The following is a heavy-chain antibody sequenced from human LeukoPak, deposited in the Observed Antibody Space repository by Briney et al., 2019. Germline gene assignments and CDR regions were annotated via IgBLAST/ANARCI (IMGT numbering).Heavy chain of an antibody. V-gene: IGHV3-23*01. Sequence: GGSLRLSCAASGFTFSSYAMSWVRQAPGKGLEWVSAISGSGGSTYYADSVKGRFTISRDNSKNTLYLQMNSLRVEDTAVYYCAKEIGQWLLRLGLEIWSQGTMVTVSS. CDR2: ISGSGGST. D-gene: IGHD6-19*01. CDR3: AKEIGQWLLRLGLEI. CDR1: GFTFSSYA. J-gene: IGHJ3*02.